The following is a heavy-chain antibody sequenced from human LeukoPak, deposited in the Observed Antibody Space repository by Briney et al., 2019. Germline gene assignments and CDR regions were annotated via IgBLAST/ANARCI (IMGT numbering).Heavy chain of an antibody. V-gene: IGHV1-2*02. CDR2: INPNPNSGGT. CDR1: GYTFTDYY. D-gene: IGHD2-15*01. J-gene: IGHJ4*02. Sequence: GASVKVSCKASGYTFTDYYLHWVRQAPRPGLEWVGWINPNPNSGGTSYAQKFQGRVTMTRATSMNTAYMELSGMRSDDTAGYLCARGIYGYDWGEGNLVTVSS. CDR3: ARGIYGYD.